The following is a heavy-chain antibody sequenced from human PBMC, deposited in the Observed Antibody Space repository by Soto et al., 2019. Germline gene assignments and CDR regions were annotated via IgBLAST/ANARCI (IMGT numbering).Heavy chain of an antibody. V-gene: IGHV1-18*01. J-gene: IGHJ1*01. D-gene: IGHD3-22*01. CDR2: ISAYNGNT. Sequence: ASVEVSCKASGYTFTSYGISWVRQAPGQGLEWMGWISAYNGNTNYAQKLQGRVTMTTDTSTSTDYMELRSLRSDDTAVYYCARDWAYYYDSSAPPFGYWGQGTLVTVSS. CDR3: ARDWAYYYDSSAPPFGY. CDR1: GYTFTSYG.